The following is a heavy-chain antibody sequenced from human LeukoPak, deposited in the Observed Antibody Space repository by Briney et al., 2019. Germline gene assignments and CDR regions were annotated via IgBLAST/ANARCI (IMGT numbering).Heavy chain of an antibody. CDR1: GFTFSSYT. J-gene: IGHJ6*03. CDR3: AKDLTFCKNGLFPYYFIDV. V-gene: IGHV3-23*01. D-gene: IGHD2-8*01. Sequence: PGGTLRLSCAASGFTFSSYTMSWGRNRQRQGLERESPISINGGSTSYADPVQSRLTISTEKTTNTQYLQMNSSRAAATTAWYYAKDLTFCKNGLFPYYFIDVWGKGTTVTVSS. CDR2: ISINGGST.